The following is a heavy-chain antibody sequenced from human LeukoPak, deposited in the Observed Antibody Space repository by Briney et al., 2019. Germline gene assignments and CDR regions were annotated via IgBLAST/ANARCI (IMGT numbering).Heavy chain of an antibody. CDR2: IYYSGST. V-gene: IGHV4-30-4*08. D-gene: IGHD3-22*01. J-gene: IGHJ1*01. Sequence: NPSETLSLTCTVSGGSISSGDYYWSWIRQPPGKGLEWIGYIYYSGSTYYNPSLKSRVTISVDTSKNQFSLKLSSVTAADTAVYYCARGLYYYDSSGYYAEYFQHWGQGTLVTVSS. CDR1: GGSISSGDYY. CDR3: ARGLYYYDSSGYYAEYFQH.